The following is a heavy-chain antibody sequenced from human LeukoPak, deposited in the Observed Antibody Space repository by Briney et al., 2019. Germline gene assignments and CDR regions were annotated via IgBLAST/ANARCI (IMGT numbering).Heavy chain of an antibody. Sequence: SETLSLTCTVSGGSVSSYYWSWIRQPPGKGLEWIGYIYYSGSTNYNPSLKSRVTISVDTSKNQFSLKLSSVTAADTAVYYCARGPDYGSGSIYPDHWGQGTLVTVSS. CDR1: GGSVSSYY. D-gene: IGHD3-10*01. V-gene: IGHV4-59*02. CDR3: ARGPDYGSGSIYPDH. CDR2: IYYSGST. J-gene: IGHJ4*02.